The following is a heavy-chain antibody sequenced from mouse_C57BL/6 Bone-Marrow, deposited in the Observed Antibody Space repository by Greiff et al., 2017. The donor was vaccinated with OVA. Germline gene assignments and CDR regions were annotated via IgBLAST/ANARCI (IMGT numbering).Heavy chain of an antibody. D-gene: IGHD4-1*01. CDR3: ARELGRMRYFDV. J-gene: IGHJ1*03. V-gene: IGHV1-18*01. CDR2: INPNNGGT. CDR1: GYTFTDYN. Sequence: EVQLQQSGPELVKPGASVKIPCKASGYTFTDYNMDWVKQSHGKSLEWIGDINPNNGGTIYNQKFKGKATLTVDKSSSTAYMELRSLTSEDTAVYYCARELGRMRYFDVWGTGTTVTVSS.